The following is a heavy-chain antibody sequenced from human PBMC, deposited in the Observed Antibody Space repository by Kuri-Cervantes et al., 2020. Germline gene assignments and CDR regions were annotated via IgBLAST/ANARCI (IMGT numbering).Heavy chain of an antibody. CDR3: ASGKSSGYYYPEYFQH. CDR2: IKQDGSEK. CDR1: GFTFRSYG. D-gene: IGHD3-22*01. J-gene: IGHJ1*01. V-gene: IGHV3-7*03. Sequence: GESLKISCAASGFTFRSYGMHWVRQAPGKGLEWVANIKQDGSEKYYVDSVKGRFTISRDNAKNSMYLQMNSLRAEDTAVYYCASGKSSGYYYPEYFQHWGQGTLVTVSS.